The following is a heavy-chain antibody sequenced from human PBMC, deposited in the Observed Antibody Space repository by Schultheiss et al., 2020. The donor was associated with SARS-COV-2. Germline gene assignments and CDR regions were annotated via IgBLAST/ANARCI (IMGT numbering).Heavy chain of an antibody. CDR1: GFTVSSNY. J-gene: IGHJ6*02. CDR3: ARGRYCSGGSCRSQSYYYYYGMDV. Sequence: GGSLRLSCAASGFTVSSNYMSWVRQAPGKGLEWVSVIYSGGSTYYADSVKGRFTISRDNSKNTLYLQMNSLRAGDTAVYYCARGRYCSGGSCRSQSYYYYYGMDVWGQGTTVTVSS. V-gene: IGHV3-53*01. D-gene: IGHD2-15*01. CDR2: IYSGGST.